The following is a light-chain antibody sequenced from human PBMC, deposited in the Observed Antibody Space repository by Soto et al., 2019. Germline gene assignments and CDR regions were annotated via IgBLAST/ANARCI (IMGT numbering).Light chain of an antibody. V-gene: IGLV2-14*01. CDR3: NSYRSGSTPYV. J-gene: IGLJ1*01. Sequence: QSVLTQPASVSESPGQSITISCTGTTSDIGGYNYVSWYQQHPGKAPKLILYDVSNRPSGVSNRFSGSKSGSTASLTISGLQAEDEADYYCNSYRSGSTPYVFGTGTKVTVL. CDR1: TSDIGGYNY. CDR2: DVS.